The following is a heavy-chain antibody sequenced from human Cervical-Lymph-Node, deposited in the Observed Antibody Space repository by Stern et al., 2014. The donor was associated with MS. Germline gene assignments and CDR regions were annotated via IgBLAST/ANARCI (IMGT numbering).Heavy chain of an antibody. CDR2: ISSSSSTI. V-gene: IGHV3-48*02. CDR3: ARDRGNYGPKTFHYYYYGMDV. D-gene: IGHD1-7*01. J-gene: IGHJ6*02. CDR1: GFTFSSYS. Sequence: EMQLVESGGGLVQPGGSLRLSCAASGFTFSSYSMNWVRQAPGKGLEWVSYISSSSSTIYYADSVKGRFTISRDNAKNSLYLQMNSLRDEDTAVYYCARDRGNYGPKTFHYYYYGMDVWGQGTTVTVSS.